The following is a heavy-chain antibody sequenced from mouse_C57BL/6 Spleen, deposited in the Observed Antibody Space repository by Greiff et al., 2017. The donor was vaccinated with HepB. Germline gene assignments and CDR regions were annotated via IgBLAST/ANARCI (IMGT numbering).Heavy chain of an antibody. V-gene: IGHV5-9-1*02. CDR3: TRGWYGNYVGYYFDY. Sequence: EVKVVESGEGLVKPGGSLKLSCAASGFTFSSYAMSWVRQTPEKRLEWVAYISSGGDYIYYADTVKGRFTISRDNARNTLYLQMSSLKSEDTAMYYCTRGWYGNYVGYYFDYWGQGTTLTVSS. CDR1: GFTFSSYA. J-gene: IGHJ2*01. D-gene: IGHD2-10*02. CDR2: ISSGGDYI.